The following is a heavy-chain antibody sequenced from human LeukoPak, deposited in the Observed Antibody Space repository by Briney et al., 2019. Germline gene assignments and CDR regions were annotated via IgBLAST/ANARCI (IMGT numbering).Heavy chain of an antibody. CDR2: FIPIFGIA. CDR1: GDTFSIYA. CDR3: ARDLRRSYDILTGYYEGSDY. V-gene: IGHV1-69*04. Sequence: SVNVSCTASGDTFSIYAISRVRQAPGQGLEWMGRFIPIFGIANYAQKFQGRVTITADKSTGTAYMELSSLRSEDTAVYYCARDLRRSYDILTGYYEGSDYWGQGTLVTVSS. D-gene: IGHD3-9*01. J-gene: IGHJ4*02.